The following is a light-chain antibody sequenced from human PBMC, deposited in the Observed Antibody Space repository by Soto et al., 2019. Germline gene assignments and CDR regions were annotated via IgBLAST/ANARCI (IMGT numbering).Light chain of an antibody. CDR2: GVS. Sequence: QSALTQPASVSGSPGQSITISCTGTGSDVGAYRYVSWYQQHPGQAPKLIIYGVSNRPSGVSDRFSGSKSGNTASLTISGLQSEDEADYYCDSYTSSSSYAFGTGTKVTVL. CDR1: GSDVGAYRY. V-gene: IGLV2-14*01. J-gene: IGLJ1*01. CDR3: DSYTSSSSYA.